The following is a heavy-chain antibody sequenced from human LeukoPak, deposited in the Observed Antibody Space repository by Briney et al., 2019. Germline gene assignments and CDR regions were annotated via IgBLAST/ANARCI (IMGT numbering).Heavy chain of an antibody. Sequence: GASVKVSCKASEGTFSSYAISWVRQAPGQGLEWMGGIIPIFGTANYAQKFQGRVTITADESTSTAYMELSSLRAEDTAVYYCARDKNTAINYYYYYYMDVWGKGTTVTVSS. V-gene: IGHV1-69*13. CDR3: ARDKNTAINYYYYYYMDV. CDR2: IIPIFGTA. J-gene: IGHJ6*03. CDR1: EGTFSSYA. D-gene: IGHD5-18*01.